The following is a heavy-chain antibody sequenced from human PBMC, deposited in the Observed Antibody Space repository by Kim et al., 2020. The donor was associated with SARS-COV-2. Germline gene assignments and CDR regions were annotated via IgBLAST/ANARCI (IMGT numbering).Heavy chain of an antibody. CDR2: ICWVGGST. V-gene: IGHV3-43*01. J-gene: IGHJ4*02. CDR3: AKGPGYCSSTSCPPGDY. CDR1: GFTFDDYT. D-gene: IGHD2-2*01. Sequence: GGSLRLSCAASGFTFDDYTMHWVRQAPGKGLEWVSLICWVGGSTYYADSVKDRFTISRDNSKNSLYLQMNSLRTEDTALYYCAKGPGYCSSTSCPPGDYWGQGTLVTVSS.